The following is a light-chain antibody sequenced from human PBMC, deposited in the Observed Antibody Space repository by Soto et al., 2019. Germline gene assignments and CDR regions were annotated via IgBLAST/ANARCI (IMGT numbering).Light chain of an antibody. CDR3: QQYYNWPQT. CDR2: GAS. Sequence: EIVMTQSPATLSVSPGERATLSCRASQSFSSNLAWYQQKPGQAPRLLIYGASTRATGIPARFSGSGSGTEFTLTISSLQSEDFAVYYCQQYYNWPQTFGQGTKVAIK. J-gene: IGKJ1*01. CDR1: QSFSSN. V-gene: IGKV3-15*01.